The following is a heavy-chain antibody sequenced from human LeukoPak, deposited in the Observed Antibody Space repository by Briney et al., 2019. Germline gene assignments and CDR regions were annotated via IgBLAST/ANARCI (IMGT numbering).Heavy chain of an antibody. D-gene: IGHD1-26*01. CDR1: GFTFTTFS. J-gene: IGHJ6*03. V-gene: IGHV3-74*01. Sequence: GGSLRLSCAASGFTFTTFSMHWVRQVPGKGLVWVLRISSDGGRTIYADSVKGRFTIPKDNANNTLYLQLNSLRGEDTAVYYCAREWALPGAYYMGVWGKGTTGTVSS. CDR2: ISSDGGRT. CDR3: AREWALPGAYYMGV.